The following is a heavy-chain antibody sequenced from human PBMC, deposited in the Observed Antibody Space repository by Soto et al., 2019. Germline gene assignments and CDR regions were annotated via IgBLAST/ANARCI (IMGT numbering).Heavy chain of an antibody. Sequence: QITLKESGPTLVKPTQTLTLTCTFSGFSLSTNGVGVGWIRQPPGKALEWLALIYWDDDKRYSPSLKSRLTITKETSKDQVVLTMTNVDPVDTATYYCAYTNWNFQVYGGQGALVTVSS. CDR1: GFSLSTNGVG. D-gene: IGHD1-1*01. CDR3: AYTNWNFQVY. CDR2: IYWDDDK. V-gene: IGHV2-5*02. J-gene: IGHJ4*02.